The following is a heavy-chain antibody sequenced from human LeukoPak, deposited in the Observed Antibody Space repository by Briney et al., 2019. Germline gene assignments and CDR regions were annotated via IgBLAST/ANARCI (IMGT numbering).Heavy chain of an antibody. D-gene: IGHD3-16*01. CDR2: ISGSGGST. CDR1: GFTFSSYA. Sequence: GGSLRLSCAASGFTFSSYAMSWVRQAPGKGLEWVSAISGSGGSTYYADSVKGRFTISRDNSKNTLYLQMNSLRAEDTAVYYCAKTYYDYVWGSYACDYWGQGTLVTVSS. V-gene: IGHV3-23*01. CDR3: AKTYYDYVWGSYACDY. J-gene: IGHJ4*02.